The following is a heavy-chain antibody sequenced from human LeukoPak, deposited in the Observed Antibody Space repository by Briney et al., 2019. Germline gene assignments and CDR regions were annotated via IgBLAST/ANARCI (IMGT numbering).Heavy chain of an antibody. CDR1: GLTFSNAW. D-gene: IGHD3-22*01. V-gene: IGHV3-15*07. Sequence: KPGGSLRLSCATSGLTFSNAWMNWVRQAPGKGLEWVGRIRSNSDGGTIDYAAPVKGRFTLSRDDSKTTLYLQMNSLQTEDTAVYYCATDFYDSTWGQGTLVTVSS. J-gene: IGHJ5*02. CDR2: IRSNSDGGTI. CDR3: ATDFYDST.